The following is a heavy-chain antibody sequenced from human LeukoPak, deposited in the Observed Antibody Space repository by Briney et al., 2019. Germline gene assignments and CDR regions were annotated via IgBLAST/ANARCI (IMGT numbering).Heavy chain of an antibody. CDR3: AREAGYCSSTSCPPYYYYYYMDV. J-gene: IGHJ6*03. CDR1: GFTFSSYA. V-gene: IGHV3-64*01. CDR2: ISSNGGST. Sequence: PGGSLRLSCAASGFTFSSYAMHWVRQAPGKGLEYVSAISSNGGSTYYANSVKGRFTISRDNSKNTLYLQMGSLRAEDMAVYYCAREAGYCSSTSCPPYYYYYYMDVWGKGTMVTVSS. D-gene: IGHD2-2*01.